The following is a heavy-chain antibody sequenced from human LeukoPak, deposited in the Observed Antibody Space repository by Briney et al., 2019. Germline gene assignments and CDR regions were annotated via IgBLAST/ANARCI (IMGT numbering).Heavy chain of an antibody. V-gene: IGHV3-7*01. CDR3: ARFNRRGGDIDS. Sequence: GGSLRLSCAASGFIFSNYWGTWVRQAPGKGLEWVATINGDGSSKYYVDSVRGRFSISRDNANDSVYLQMSSLRGEDTAVYYCARFNRRGGDIDSWGQGTLVTVSS. D-gene: IGHD3-10*01. J-gene: IGHJ4*02. CDR2: INGDGSSK. CDR1: GFIFSNYW.